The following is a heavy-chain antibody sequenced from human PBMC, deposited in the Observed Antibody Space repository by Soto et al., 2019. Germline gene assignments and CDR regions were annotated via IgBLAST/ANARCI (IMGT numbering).Heavy chain of an antibody. J-gene: IGHJ4*02. CDR3: ARGLAVTVHYFDY. Sequence: SETLSLTCTVSGGSIGSYYWNWIRQPPGKGLEWIGYISYSGSTNYNTSLKSRVTISLDTSRNQLSLNLSSVTAADTAVYYCARGLAVTVHYFDYWAQGTLVTVSS. CDR2: ISYSGST. CDR1: GGSIGSYY. D-gene: IGHD6-19*01. V-gene: IGHV4-59*01.